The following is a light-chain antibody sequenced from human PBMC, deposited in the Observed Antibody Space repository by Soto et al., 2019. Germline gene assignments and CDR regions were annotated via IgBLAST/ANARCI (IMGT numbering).Light chain of an antibody. CDR1: QSISSY. J-gene: IGKJ1*01. CDR3: QPYNSDSRT. Sequence: DIQMTQSPSSLSASVGDRVTITFRASQSISSYLNWYQQKPGKAPKLLIYKASTLKSGVPSRFSGSGSGTEFTLTISSLQPDDFATYYCQPYNSDSRTFGQGTKVDIK. CDR2: KAS. V-gene: IGKV1-5*03.